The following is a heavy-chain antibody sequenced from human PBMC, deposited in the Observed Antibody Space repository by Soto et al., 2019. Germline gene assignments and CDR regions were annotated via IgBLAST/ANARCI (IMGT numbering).Heavy chain of an antibody. J-gene: IGHJ5*02. Sequence: SETLSLTCTVSGGSISSSSYYWGWIRQPPGKGLEWIGSIYYSGSTYYNPSLKSRVTISVDTSKNQFSLKLSSVTAADTAVYYCARRLAARLSWFDPWGQGTLVTVSS. CDR2: IYYSGST. D-gene: IGHD6-6*01. V-gene: IGHV4-39*01. CDR1: GGSISSSSYY. CDR3: ARRLAARLSWFDP.